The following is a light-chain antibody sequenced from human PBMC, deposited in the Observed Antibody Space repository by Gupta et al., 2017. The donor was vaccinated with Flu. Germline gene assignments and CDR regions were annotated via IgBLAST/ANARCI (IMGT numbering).Light chain of an antibody. CDR2: GAS. V-gene: IGKV3-20*01. CDR3: QHYGSSPWT. Sequence: ERATLSCRASQSVSSSYFAWYQQKPGQAPRLLIYGASRRATGIPDRFSGSGSGTDFTLTISRLEPEDFAVYYCQHYGSSPWTFGQGTKVEIK. CDR1: QSVSSSY. J-gene: IGKJ1*01.